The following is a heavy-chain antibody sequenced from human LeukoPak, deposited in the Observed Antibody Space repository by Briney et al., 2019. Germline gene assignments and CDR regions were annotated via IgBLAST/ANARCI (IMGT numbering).Heavy chain of an antibody. J-gene: IGHJ4*02. Sequence: PGGSLRLSCAASGXTFRSYWMHWVRQAPGKGLVWVSHVNSDGSGTNYADSVKGRFTISRDSSKNTLHLQMNSLRVEDTAVYYCARPFLGYCSGGGCYFGYWGQGTLVTVSS. CDR2: VNSDGSGT. D-gene: IGHD2-15*01. CDR3: ARPFLGYCSGGGCYFGY. CDR1: GXTFRSYW. V-gene: IGHV3-74*01.